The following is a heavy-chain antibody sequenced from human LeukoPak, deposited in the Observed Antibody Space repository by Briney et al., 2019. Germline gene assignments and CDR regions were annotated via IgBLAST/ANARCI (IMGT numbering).Heavy chain of an antibody. Sequence: GESLRLSCAASGFTFSSYAMHWVRQAPGKGLEWVAVVSFDGDNKYYADSVKDRFTISRDNSQNTLYLQLNSLRAEDTAVYYCARDWTLNYWGQGTLVTVSS. CDR3: ARDWTLNY. V-gene: IGHV3-30-3*01. CDR2: VSFDGDNK. J-gene: IGHJ4*02. CDR1: GFTFSSYA. D-gene: IGHD3/OR15-3a*01.